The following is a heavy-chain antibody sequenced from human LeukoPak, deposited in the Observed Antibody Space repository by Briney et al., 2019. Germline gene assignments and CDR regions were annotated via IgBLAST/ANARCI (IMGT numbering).Heavy chain of an antibody. CDR2: ISAYNGNT. CDR3: ARDTTYYDFWSGYYPGDFDL. CDR1: VYTFTSYG. Sequence: GASVKVSCKASVYTFTSYGISWVRQAPGQGLEWMGWISAYNGNTNYAQKLQGRVTMTTDTSTSTVYMELRSLRSDDTAVYYCARDTTYYDFWSGYYPGDFDLWGRGTLVTVSS. D-gene: IGHD3-3*01. J-gene: IGHJ2*01. V-gene: IGHV1-18*04.